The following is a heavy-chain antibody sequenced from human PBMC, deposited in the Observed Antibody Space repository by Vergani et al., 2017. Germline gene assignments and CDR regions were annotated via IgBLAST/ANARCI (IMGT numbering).Heavy chain of an antibody. CDR2: IKQDGSEK. CDR3: AKDSLSGWGNDAFDI. CDR1: GFTFSSYW. V-gene: IGHV3-7*03. Sequence: EVQLVESGGGLVQPGGSLRLSCAASGFTFSSYWMSWVRQAPGKGLEWVANIKQDGSEKYYVDSVKGRFTISRDNAKNSLYLQMNSLRAEDTAVYYCAKDSLSGWGNDAFDIWGQGTMVTVSS. D-gene: IGHD6-19*01. J-gene: IGHJ3*02.